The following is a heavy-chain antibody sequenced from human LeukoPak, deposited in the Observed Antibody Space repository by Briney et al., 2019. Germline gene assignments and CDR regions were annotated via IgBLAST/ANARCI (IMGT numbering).Heavy chain of an antibody. D-gene: IGHD5-18*01. CDR1: GFTFSSYG. V-gene: IGHV3-30*03. CDR2: ISYDGSNK. Sequence: GGSLRLSCAASGFTFSSYGMHWVRQAPGKGLEWVAVISYDGSNKYYADSVKGRFTISRDTSKNTVYLQMNSLRPEETAVYYCARDGEYSYGYGFDYWGQGTLVTVSS. CDR3: ARDGEYSYGYGFDY. J-gene: IGHJ4*02.